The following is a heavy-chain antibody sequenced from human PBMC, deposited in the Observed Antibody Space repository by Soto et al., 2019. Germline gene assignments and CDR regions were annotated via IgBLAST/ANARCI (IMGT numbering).Heavy chain of an antibody. CDR3: ARDQGMAATYGMDV. Sequence: ASVKVSCKASGYTFTSYGISWVRKAPGQGLEWMGWISAYNGNTNYAQKLQGRVTMTTDTSTSTAYMELRSLRSDDTAVYYCARDQGMAATYGMDVWGQGTTVTVSS. J-gene: IGHJ6*02. CDR2: ISAYNGNT. CDR1: GYTFTSYG. D-gene: IGHD6-13*01. V-gene: IGHV1-18*01.